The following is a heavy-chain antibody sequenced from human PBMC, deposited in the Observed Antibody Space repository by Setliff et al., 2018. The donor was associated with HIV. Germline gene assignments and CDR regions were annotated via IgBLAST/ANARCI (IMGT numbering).Heavy chain of an antibody. CDR2: INAGNGNT. V-gene: IGHV1-3*01. CDR1: GYTFTSYA. Sequence: ASVKVSCKASGYTFTSYAMHWVRQAPGQRLEWMGWINAGNGNTKYSQKFQGRVTITRDISASTAYMELSSLRSEDTAVYYCAKTIAAAATLPFDFWGQGTLVTSPQ. D-gene: IGHD6-13*01. J-gene: IGHJ4*02. CDR3: AKTIAAAATLPFDF.